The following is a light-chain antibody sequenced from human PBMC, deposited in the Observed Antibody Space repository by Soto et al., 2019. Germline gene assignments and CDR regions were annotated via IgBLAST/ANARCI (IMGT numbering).Light chain of an antibody. CDR1: QSVSSTY. Sequence: EVVSTQSPATLSLSPGERATLSFRPSQSVSSTYLAWYQQQPGQAPRLLMSGTSNRATGTPDRFSGSGSGTDFTLTISRLEPEDFAVYYCQQYGSPQITYGQGTRLENK. CDR2: GTS. J-gene: IGKJ5*01. CDR3: QQYGSPQIT. V-gene: IGKV3-20*01.